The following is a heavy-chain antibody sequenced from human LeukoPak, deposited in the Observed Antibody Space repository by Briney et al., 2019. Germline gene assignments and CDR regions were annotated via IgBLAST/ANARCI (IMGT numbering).Heavy chain of an antibody. V-gene: IGHV1-2*02. Sequence: ASVKVSCKTSGYIFTDYYIHWVRQTRGQGLEWMAWINPNSGGTYFAQKFEARVTLTRDTSINTAYMEMRGLTSDDTAVYYCAKSQFSFGSGATRPLFDYWGQGTQVTVSS. CDR1: GYIFTDYY. D-gene: IGHD3-10*01. J-gene: IGHJ4*02. CDR2: INPNSGGT. CDR3: AKSQFSFGSGATRPLFDY.